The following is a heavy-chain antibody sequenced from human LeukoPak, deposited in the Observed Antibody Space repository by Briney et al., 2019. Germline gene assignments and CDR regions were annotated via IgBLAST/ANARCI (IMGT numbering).Heavy chain of an antibody. CDR2: INDNGGST. V-gene: IGHV3-23*01. J-gene: IGHJ4*02. CDR3: AKSSAMIVVVIRGFDY. D-gene: IGHD3-22*01. Sequence: SGGPLSLSCAASGFTFSSYAMSWVRQAPGKGLEGVSAINDNGGSTYYADSVKGRFTISRDNSKNTLYLQMNSLRAEDTAIYYCAKSSAMIVVVIRGFDYWGQGTLVTVSS. CDR1: GFTFSSYA.